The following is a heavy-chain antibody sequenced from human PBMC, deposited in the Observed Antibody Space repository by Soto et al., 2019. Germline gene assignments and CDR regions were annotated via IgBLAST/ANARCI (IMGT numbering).Heavy chain of an antibody. V-gene: IGHV3-74*01. CDR3: ARGTTSMVNAFDI. D-gene: IGHD5-18*01. CDR1: GFTFSSHW. J-gene: IGHJ3*02. Sequence: EVQLVESGGGLVQPGGSLRLSCAASGFTFSSHWMHWVRQAPGKGLVWVSRINGDGSTTNHADSVKGRFTISRDNAKNTLYLQMNSLRAEDTAVYYCARGTTSMVNAFDIWGQGTMVTVSS. CDR2: INGDGSTT.